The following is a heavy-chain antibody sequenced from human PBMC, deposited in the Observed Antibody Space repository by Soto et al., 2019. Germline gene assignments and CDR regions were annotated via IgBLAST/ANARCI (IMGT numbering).Heavy chain of an antibody. D-gene: IGHD6-13*01. V-gene: IGHV4-4*07. J-gene: IGHJ6*02. CDR1: VDSITTYY. CDR2: IDASGNT. CDR3: ARYSNNWFQTEGMDV. Sequence: PAETLSLTCTVSVDSITTYYWIFIRQPSGKGLEWIGRIDASGNTNYNPSLNSRVTMSIDTSKKQFSLKLTSVTAADTAIYYCARYSNNWFQTEGMDVWGQGTTVTVSS.